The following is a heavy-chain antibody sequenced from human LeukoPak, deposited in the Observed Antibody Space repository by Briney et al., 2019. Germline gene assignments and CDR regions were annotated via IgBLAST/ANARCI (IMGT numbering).Heavy chain of an antibody. V-gene: IGHV4-34*01. D-gene: IGHD3-16*02. Sequence: PSETLSLTCAVYGGSFSGYYWSWIRQPPGKGLKWIGEINHSGSTNYNPSLKSRVTISVDTSKNQFSLKLSSVTAADTAVYYCAREGPLYDYVWGSYRATYYFDYWGQGTLVTVSS. CDR3: AREGPLYDYVWGSYRATYYFDY. J-gene: IGHJ4*02. CDR1: GGSFSGYY. CDR2: INHSGST.